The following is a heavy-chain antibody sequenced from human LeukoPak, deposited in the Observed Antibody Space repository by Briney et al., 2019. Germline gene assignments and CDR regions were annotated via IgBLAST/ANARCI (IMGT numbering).Heavy chain of an antibody. Sequence: GGTLRLSCAASGFTFSSYSMNWVRQAPGKGLEWVSSISSSSSYIYYADSVKGRFTISRDNAKNSLYLQMNSLRAEDTAVYYCAKDFRLLAGAMDYWGQGTLVTVSS. J-gene: IGHJ4*02. CDR3: AKDFRLLAGAMDY. D-gene: IGHD1-26*01. CDR2: ISSSSSYI. V-gene: IGHV3-21*01. CDR1: GFTFSSYS.